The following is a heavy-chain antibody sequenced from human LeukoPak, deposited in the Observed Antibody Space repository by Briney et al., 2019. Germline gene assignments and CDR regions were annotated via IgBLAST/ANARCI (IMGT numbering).Heavy chain of an antibody. CDR3: ARVSDTAMAFDY. D-gene: IGHD5-18*01. V-gene: IGHV4-59*08. CDR1: GGSISSYY. J-gene: IGHJ4*02. Sequence: KPSETLSLTCTVSGGSISSYYWSWIRQPPGKGLGWIGYIYYSGSTNYNPSLKSRVTISVDTSKNQFSLKLSSVTAADTAVYYCARVSDTAMAFDYWGQGTLVTVSS. CDR2: IYYSGST.